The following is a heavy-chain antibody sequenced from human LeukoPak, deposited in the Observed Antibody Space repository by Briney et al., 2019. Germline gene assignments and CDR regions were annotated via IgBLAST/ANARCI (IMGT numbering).Heavy chain of an antibody. Sequence: GSAVKVSCKASGGTFSSYAISWVRQAPGQGLEWMGRIIPILGIANYAQKFQGRVTITADKSTSTAYMELSSLRSEDTAVYYCARTSSGYEQSGNYYFDYWGQGTLVTVSS. J-gene: IGHJ4*02. V-gene: IGHV1-69*04. CDR2: IIPILGIA. CDR3: ARTSSGYEQSGNYYFDY. CDR1: GGTFSSYA. D-gene: IGHD5-12*01.